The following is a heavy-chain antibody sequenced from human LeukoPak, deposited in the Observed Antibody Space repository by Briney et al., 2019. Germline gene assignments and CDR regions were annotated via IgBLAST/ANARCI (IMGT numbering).Heavy chain of an antibody. CDR3: ANLHDY. CDR2: ISYDGTIK. V-gene: IGHV3-30*18. Sequence: GGSLRLSCAASGFAFTTYAMHWVRQAPGRGLEWVAVISYDGTIKYYADSVKGPFTISRDNSKNTLYLQMNSLRAEDTAVYYCANLHDYWGQGTLVTVSS. CDR1: GFAFTTYA. J-gene: IGHJ4*02.